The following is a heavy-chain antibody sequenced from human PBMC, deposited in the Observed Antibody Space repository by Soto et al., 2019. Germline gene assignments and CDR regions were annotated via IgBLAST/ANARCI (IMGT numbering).Heavy chain of an antibody. CDR3: AKRSGAVLTYDY. D-gene: IGHD3-3*01. Sequence: EVQLVDSGGGLVQPGGSLRLSCAASGFICSNYVRSWVRQAPGKGLEWFSSISDSGGTSYYAYSVKGRFTISRDNSKNTLYRQMNSLRAEDTAIAYCAKRSGAVLTYDYWGQEALVTVAS. CDR1: GFICSNYV. V-gene: IGHV3-23*04. J-gene: IGHJ4*02. CDR2: ISDSGGTS.